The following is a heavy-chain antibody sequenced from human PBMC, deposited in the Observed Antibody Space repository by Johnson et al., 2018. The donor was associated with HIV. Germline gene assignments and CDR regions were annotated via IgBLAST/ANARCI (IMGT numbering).Heavy chain of an antibody. CDR3: AKDSANWGGAFDI. J-gene: IGHJ3*02. V-gene: IGHV3-23*04. Sequence: EVQLVESGGGLIQPGGSLRLSCAASGFTVSSNYMSWVRQAPGKGLEWVSAISGSGGSTYYADSVKGRFTISRDNSKNTLYLQMNSLRAEDTAVYYCAKDSANWGGAFDIWGQGTMVTVSS. CDR1: GFTVSSNY. D-gene: IGHD7-27*01. CDR2: SGSGGST.